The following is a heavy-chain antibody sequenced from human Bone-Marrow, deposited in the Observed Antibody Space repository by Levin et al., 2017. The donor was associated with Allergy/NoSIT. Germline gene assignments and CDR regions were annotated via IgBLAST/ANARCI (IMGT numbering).Heavy chain of an antibody. V-gene: IGHV2-5*01. CDR3: AHTPSIFGVVPQEVGWFDP. Sequence: SGPTLVKPTQTLTLTCTFSGFSLSTSGVGVGWIRQPPGKALEWLALIYWNDDKRYSPSLKSRLTITKDTSKNQVVLTMTNMDPVDTATYYCAHTPSIFGVVPQEVGWFDPWGQGTLVTVSS. D-gene: IGHD3-3*01. CDR1: GFSLSTSGVG. CDR2: IYWNDDK. J-gene: IGHJ5*02.